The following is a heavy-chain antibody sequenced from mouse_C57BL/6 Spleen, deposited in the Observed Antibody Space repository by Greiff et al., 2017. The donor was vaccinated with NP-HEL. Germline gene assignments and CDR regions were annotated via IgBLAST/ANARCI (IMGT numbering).Heavy chain of an antibody. Sequence: QVQLQQSGPELVKPGASVKISCKASGYSFTSYYIHWVKQRPGQGLEWIGWIYPGSGNTKYNEKFKGKATLTADTSSSTAYMQLSSLTSEDSAVYYGAREGAIYDGYLDYFDYWGQGTTLTVSS. CDR3: AREGAIYDGYLDYFDY. D-gene: IGHD2-3*01. J-gene: IGHJ2*01. CDR1: GYSFTSYY. V-gene: IGHV1-66*01. CDR2: IYPGSGNT.